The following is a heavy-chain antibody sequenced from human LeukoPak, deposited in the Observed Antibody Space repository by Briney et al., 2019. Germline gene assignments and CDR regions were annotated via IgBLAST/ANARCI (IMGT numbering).Heavy chain of an antibody. J-gene: IGHJ1*01. V-gene: IGHV3-48*03. CDR2: ISSSGSTI. D-gene: IGHD2-2*01. CDR3: ARLYCSSTSCYSYFEH. Sequence: GGSLRLSCAASGFTFSSYEMNWVRQAPGKGLEWVSYISSSGSTISYADSVKGRFTISRDNAKNSLYLQMNSLRAEDTAVYYCARLYCSSTSCYSYFEHWGQGTVVTVSS. CDR1: GFTFSSYE.